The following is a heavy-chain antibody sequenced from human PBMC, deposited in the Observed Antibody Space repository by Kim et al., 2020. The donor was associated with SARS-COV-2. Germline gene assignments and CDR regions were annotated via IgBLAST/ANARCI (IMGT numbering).Heavy chain of an antibody. CDR3: ARDSTTSSYYFDY. CDR1: GGSISSYY. CDR2: IYYSGTT. V-gene: IGHV4-59*01. J-gene: IGHJ4*02. Sequence: SETLSLTCTVSGGSISSYYWSWIRQPPGKGLEWIGYIYYSGTTIYSPSLKSRVTISLDTSKSQFSLKLSSVTAADTAVYYCARDSTTSSYYFDYWGQGTLVTVSS. D-gene: IGHD1-26*01.